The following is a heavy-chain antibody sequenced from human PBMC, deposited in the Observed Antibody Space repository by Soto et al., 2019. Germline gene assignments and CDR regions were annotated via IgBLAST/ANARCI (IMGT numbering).Heavy chain of an antibody. J-gene: IGHJ3*01. Sequence: GGSLRLSCAASGSTFSSYAMQWVRQAPGKGLEWVALISYDGNNEYYADSVKGRFTISRDNSKNTVYLQMNRLRPEDTAVYYCARAGLLYDSSGLYAFDVWGQRTMVTVSS. CDR3: ARAGLLYDSSGLYAFDV. CDR1: GSTFSSYA. CDR2: ISYDGNNE. V-gene: IGHV3-30-3*01. D-gene: IGHD3-22*01.